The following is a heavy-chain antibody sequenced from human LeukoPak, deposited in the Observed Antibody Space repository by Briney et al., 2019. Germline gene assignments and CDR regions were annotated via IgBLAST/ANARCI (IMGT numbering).Heavy chain of an antibody. D-gene: IGHD2-2*01. J-gene: IGHJ4*02. Sequence: SETLSLTCTVSGGSISSGDYYWSWIRQPPGKGLEWIGYIYYSGSIYYNPSLKSRVTISVDTSKNQFSLKLSSVTAADTAVYYCARRRVVPAAMDYWGQGTLVTVSS. CDR2: IYYSGSI. CDR3: ARRRVVPAAMDY. V-gene: IGHV4-30-4*01. CDR1: GGSISSGDYY.